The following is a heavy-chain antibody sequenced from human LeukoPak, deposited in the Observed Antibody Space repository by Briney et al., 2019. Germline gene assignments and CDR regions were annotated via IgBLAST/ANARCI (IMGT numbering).Heavy chain of an antibody. D-gene: IGHD3-22*01. CDR3: ARVSQNGYYDSSGYAAPFEY. CDR1: GFTFSSDC. Sequence: PGGSLRLPCAAPGFTFSSDCMSWVTRAPGKGLEWGANLKEDGSEKYCVDSVKGRFTIYRDNCKHSVHLQMNSLRAEDTAMYYCARVSQNGYYDSSGYAAPFEYWGQGTLVTVSS. V-gene: IGHV3-7*01. CDR2: LKEDGSEK. J-gene: IGHJ4*02.